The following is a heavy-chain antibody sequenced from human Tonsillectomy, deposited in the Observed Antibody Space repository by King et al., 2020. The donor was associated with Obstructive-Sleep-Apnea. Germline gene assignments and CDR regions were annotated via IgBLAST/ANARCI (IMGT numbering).Heavy chain of an antibody. CDR3: ARGLFLYSSTWQATPGKEDYFDY. Sequence: VQLVESGGGVVQPGRSLRLSCAASGFTFNSYGMHWVRQAPGKGLEWVAVIWYDGGNKHYADSVKGRFTISRDNFKNTLYLQMNSLRAEDTAVYYCARGLFLYSSTWQATPGKEDYFDYWGQGTLVTVSS. CDR2: IWYDGGNK. CDR1: GFTFNSYG. D-gene: IGHD6-13*01. V-gene: IGHV3-33*01. J-gene: IGHJ4*02.